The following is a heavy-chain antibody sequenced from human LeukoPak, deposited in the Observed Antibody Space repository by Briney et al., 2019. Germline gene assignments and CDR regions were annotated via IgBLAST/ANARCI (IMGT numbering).Heavy chain of an antibody. J-gene: IGHJ4*02. CDR1: GFTFSNYG. V-gene: IGHV3-74*01. CDR2: INSDGTGT. CDR3: AKAPYYDILTGYIDY. Sequence: PGNSLRLSCATSGFTFSNYGMHWVRQAQGKGLVWVSLINSDGTGTTYADSVRGRFTITRDNSKNTLFLQMNSLRAEDTAVYYCAKAPYYDILTGYIDYWGQGTLVTVSS. D-gene: IGHD3-9*01.